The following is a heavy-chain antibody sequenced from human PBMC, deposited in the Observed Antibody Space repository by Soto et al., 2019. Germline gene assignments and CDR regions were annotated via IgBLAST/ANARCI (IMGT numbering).Heavy chain of an antibody. CDR2: ISGSGDST. D-gene: IGHD6-19*01. CDR3: AKEGSSGWSVDD. CDR1: GFTFSTYA. V-gene: IGHV3-23*01. Sequence: EVQLLESGGGLVQPGGSLRLSCAASGFTFSTYAMNWVRQAPGKGVEWVSGISGSGDSTYYADSVKGRFTVSRDNSENTLYLQMNSLRGEGTSVFYCAKEGSSGWSVDDWGQGTLVTVS. J-gene: IGHJ4*02.